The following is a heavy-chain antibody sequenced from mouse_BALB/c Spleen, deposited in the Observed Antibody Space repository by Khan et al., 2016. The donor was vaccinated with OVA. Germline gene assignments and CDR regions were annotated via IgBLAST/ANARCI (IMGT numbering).Heavy chain of an antibody. J-gene: IGHJ2*01. Sequence: VQLQQSGPGLVKPSQSLSLTCTVTGYSITSDYAWNWIRQFPGNKLEWMGYISYSGNTKYNPSLKSRISITRDTSKNQFFLQLNVVTIEDTATYYCARIQGGDFDYWGQGTTLTVSS. CDR2: ISYSGNT. CDR1: GYSITSDYA. D-gene: IGHD3-2*02. V-gene: IGHV3-2*02. CDR3: ARIQGGDFDY.